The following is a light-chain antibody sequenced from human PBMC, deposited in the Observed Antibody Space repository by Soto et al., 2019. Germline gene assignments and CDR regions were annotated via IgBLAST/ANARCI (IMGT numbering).Light chain of an antibody. CDR3: QQCRDVPLT. J-gene: IGKJ4*01. CDR2: DAS. CDR1: QDVGTC. Sequence: DIQMNQSPSSLSASVGDRVTITCQASQDVGTCLYWYQQRPGRAPKFLIQDASNLETGVPSRFSGSGSGTQFSFTIPSLQSEDIATYYCQQCRDVPLTFGGGTKVEIK. V-gene: IGKV1-33*01.